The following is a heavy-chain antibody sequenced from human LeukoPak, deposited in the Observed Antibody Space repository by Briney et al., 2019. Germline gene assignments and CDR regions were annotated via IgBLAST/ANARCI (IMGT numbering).Heavy chain of an antibody. D-gene: IGHD3-22*01. CDR3: ARQGYYYDSPLDY. CDR1: GGSISGSSYY. CDR2: IYYSGST. Sequence: PSETLSLTCAVSGGSISGSSYYWGWIRQPPGKGLEWIGSIYYSGSTYYNPSLKSRVTISVDTSKNQFSLKLSSVTAADTAVYYCARQGYYYDSPLDYWGQGTLVTVSS. V-gene: IGHV4-39*01. J-gene: IGHJ4*02.